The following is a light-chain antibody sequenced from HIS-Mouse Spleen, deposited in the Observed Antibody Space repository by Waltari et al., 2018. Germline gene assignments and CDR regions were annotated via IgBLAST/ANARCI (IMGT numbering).Light chain of an antibody. J-gene: IGLJ2*01. CDR3: GTWDSSLSAVV. CDR2: DNK. V-gene: IGLV1-51*01. CDR1: SSNIGNNY. Sequence: QSVLTQPPSVSAAPGQKVTISCSGSSSNIGNNYVSWYQQLPGTAPKILIYDNKKRPSGMPDRFSGSKSGTSATLGITGLQTGDEADYYCGTWDSSLSAVVFGGGTKLTVL.